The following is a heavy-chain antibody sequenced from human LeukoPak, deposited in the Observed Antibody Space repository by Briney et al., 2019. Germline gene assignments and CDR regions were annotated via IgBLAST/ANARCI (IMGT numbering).Heavy chain of an antibody. CDR2: ISTSSSTI. Sequence: PGGSLRLSCAASGFTFRSYSMHWVRQAPGKGLEWLSFISTSSSTIYYADSVKGRFTISRDNAKSSLYLQMNSLRDEDTAVYYCAKSAFYDSSGYLDYWGQGTLVTVSS. D-gene: IGHD3-22*01. J-gene: IGHJ4*02. CDR3: AKSAFYDSSGYLDY. CDR1: GFTFRSYS. V-gene: IGHV3-48*02.